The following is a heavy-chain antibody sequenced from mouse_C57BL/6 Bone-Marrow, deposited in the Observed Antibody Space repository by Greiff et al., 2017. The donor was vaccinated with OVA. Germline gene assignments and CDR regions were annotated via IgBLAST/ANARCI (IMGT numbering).Heavy chain of an antibody. V-gene: IGHV5-17*01. D-gene: IGHD4-1*01. CDR1: GFTFSDYG. CDR3: AKLGRGAY. Sequence: EVHLVESGGGLVKPGGSLKLSCAASGFTFSDYGMHWVRQAPEKGLEWVAYISSGSSTIYYADTVKGRFTISRDNAKNTLFLQMTSLRSEDTAMYYCAKLGRGAYWGQGTLVTVSA. CDR2: ISSGSSTI. J-gene: IGHJ3*01.